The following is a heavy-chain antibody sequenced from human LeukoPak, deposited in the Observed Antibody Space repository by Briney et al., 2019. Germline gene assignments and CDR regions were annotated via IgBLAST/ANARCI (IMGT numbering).Heavy chain of an antibody. CDR2: ISSDGSST. V-gene: IGHV3-74*01. CDR3: ASPLTTVTALWD. J-gene: IGHJ4*02. Sequence: GGSLRLSCAASGFTFSSYWMHWVRQAPGKGLVWVSRISSDGSSTSYADSVKGRFTISRDNAKNTLYLQMNSLRAEDTAVYYCASPLTTVTALWDWGQGTLVTVSS. CDR1: GFTFSSYW. D-gene: IGHD4-17*01.